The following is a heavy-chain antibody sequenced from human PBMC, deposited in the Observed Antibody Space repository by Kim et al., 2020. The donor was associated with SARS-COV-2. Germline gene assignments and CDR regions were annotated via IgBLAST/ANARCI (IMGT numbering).Heavy chain of an antibody. Sequence: GESLKISCKGSGYSFTSYWIGWVRQMPGKGLEWMGIIYPGDSDTRYSPSFQGQVTISADKSISTAYLQWSSLKASDTAMYYCARHAPSKGGSYLGGELDYWGQGTLVTVSS. V-gene: IGHV5-51*01. J-gene: IGHJ4*02. CDR3: ARHAPSKGGSYLGGELDY. D-gene: IGHD1-26*01. CDR2: IYPGDSDT. CDR1: GYSFTSYW.